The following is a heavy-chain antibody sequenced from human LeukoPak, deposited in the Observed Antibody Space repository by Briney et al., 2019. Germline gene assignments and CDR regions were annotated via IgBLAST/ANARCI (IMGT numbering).Heavy chain of an antibody. V-gene: IGHV3-20*04. Sequence: GGSLRLSCATSGFIFNDYGMSWVRRAPGRGLEWVSGLNWNGSATTYADSVKGRFTISRDNTENSLYLQINSLRAEDTAFYYCARVAVGGNWFDTWGQGTLVTVSS. CDR2: LNWNGSAT. CDR3: ARVAVGGNWFDT. D-gene: IGHD6-19*01. J-gene: IGHJ5*02. CDR1: GFIFNDYG.